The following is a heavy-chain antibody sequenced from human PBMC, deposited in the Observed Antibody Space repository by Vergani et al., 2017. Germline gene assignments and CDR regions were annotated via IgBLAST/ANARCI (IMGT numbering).Heavy chain of an antibody. CDR2: TRNKANSYTT. D-gene: IGHD1-26*01. J-gene: IGHJ6*03. CDR3: ARAASIVGATTTSYYYYYMDV. V-gene: IGHV3-72*01. CDR1: GFTFSDHY. Sequence: EVQLVESGGGLVQPGGSLRLSCAASGFTFSDHYMDWVRQAPGKGLEWVGRTRNKANSYTTEYAASVKGRFTISRDDSKNSLYLQMNSLKTEDTAVYYXARAASIVGATTTSYYYYYMDVWGKGTTVTVSS.